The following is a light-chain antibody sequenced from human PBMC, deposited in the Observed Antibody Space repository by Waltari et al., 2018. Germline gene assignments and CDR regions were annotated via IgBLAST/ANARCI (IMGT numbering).Light chain of an antibody. V-gene: IGKV3-20*01. CDR2: GAS. CDR1: HSARGS. CDR3: QHYVRLPAT. J-gene: IGKJ1*01. Sequence: EIVLTQSPATLSLSPGERATLSCRDSHSARGSLSWYQQKAGQAPRLLIYGASSRATGMPDRFSGGGSGTDFSLTISRLEPEDFAVYYCQHYVRLPATFGQGTKVEI.